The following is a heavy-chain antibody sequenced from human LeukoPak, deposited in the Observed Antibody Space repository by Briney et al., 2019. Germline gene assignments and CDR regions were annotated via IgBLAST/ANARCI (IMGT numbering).Heavy chain of an antibody. J-gene: IGHJ4*02. Sequence: SETLSLTCAVSGGSISSGGYSWSWIRQPPGKGLEWIGYIYHSGSTYYNPSLKSRVTISVDRSKSQFSLKLSSVTAADTAVYYCARGGGSGWTFDYWGQGTLVTVSS. D-gene: IGHD6-19*01. V-gene: IGHV4-30-2*01. CDR3: ARGGGSGWTFDY. CDR2: IYHSGST. CDR1: GGSISSGGYS.